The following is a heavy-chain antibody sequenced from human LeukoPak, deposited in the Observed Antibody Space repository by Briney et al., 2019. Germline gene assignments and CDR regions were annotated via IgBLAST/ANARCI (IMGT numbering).Heavy chain of an antibody. J-gene: IGHJ4*02. CDR3: AREVRYSSGHFDY. CDR1: GGSISSSSYY. CDR2: IYYSGST. Sequence: TSETLSLTCTASGGSISSSSYYWGWNRQPPGKGLEWIGSIYYSGSTYYNSSLKRRVTISVDTSKTQFSLKLSSVTAADTAVYYCAREVRYSSGHFDYWGQGTLVTVSS. D-gene: IGHD6-19*01. V-gene: IGHV4-39*02.